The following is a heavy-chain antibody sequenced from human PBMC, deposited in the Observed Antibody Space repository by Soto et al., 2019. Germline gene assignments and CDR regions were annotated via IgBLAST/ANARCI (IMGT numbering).Heavy chain of an antibody. Sequence: GGSLRLSCAASVFTFSSYDMHWVRQATGKGLEWVSAIGTAGDTYYPGSVKGRFTISRENAKNSLYLQMNSLRAGDTAVYYCARGYCSGGSCPGLDYWGQGTLVTVSS. CDR2: IGTAGDT. CDR3: ARGYCSGGSCPGLDY. V-gene: IGHV3-13*01. D-gene: IGHD2-15*01. CDR1: VFTFSSYD. J-gene: IGHJ4*02.